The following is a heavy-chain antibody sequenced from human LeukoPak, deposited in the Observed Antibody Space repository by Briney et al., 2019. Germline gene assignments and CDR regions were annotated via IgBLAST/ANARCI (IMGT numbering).Heavy chain of an antibody. CDR3: ARDLRITMVRGDHFDY. CDR1: GGSISSYY. Sequence: PSETLSLTCTVSGGSISSYYWSWIRQPPGKGLEWIGYIYYSGSTNYNPSLKSRVTISVDTSKNQFSLKLSSVTAADTAVYYCARDLRITMVRGDHFDYWGQGTLVTVSS. CDR2: IYYSGST. J-gene: IGHJ4*02. D-gene: IGHD3-10*01. V-gene: IGHV4-59*01.